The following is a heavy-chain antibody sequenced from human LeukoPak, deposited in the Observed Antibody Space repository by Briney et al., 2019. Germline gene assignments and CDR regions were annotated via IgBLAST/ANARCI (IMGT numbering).Heavy chain of an antibody. CDR2: IWYDGSNK. CDR1: GFTFSSYG. V-gene: IGHV3-33*01. Sequence: GGSLRLSCAASGFTFSSYGMHWVRQAPGKGLEWVAVIWYDGSNKYYADSVKGRFTISRDNSKNTLYLQMNSLRAEDTAVYYCARDSSPSHYYYGMDVWGQGTTVTVSS. J-gene: IGHJ6*02. CDR3: ARDSSPSHYYYGMDV.